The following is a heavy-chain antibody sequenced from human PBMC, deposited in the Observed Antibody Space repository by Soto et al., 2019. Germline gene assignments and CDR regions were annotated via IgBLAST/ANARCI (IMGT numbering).Heavy chain of an antibody. J-gene: IGHJ4*02. CDR1: GGSISSGDYY. Sequence: SETLSLTCTVSGGSISSGDYYWSWIRQPPGKGLEWIGYIYYSGSTYYNPSLKSRVTISVDTSKNQFSLKLSSVTAADTAVYYCARSSSSWIFDYWGQGTLVTVSS. CDR3: ARSSSSWIFDY. CDR2: IYYSGST. V-gene: IGHV4-30-4*01. D-gene: IGHD6-13*01.